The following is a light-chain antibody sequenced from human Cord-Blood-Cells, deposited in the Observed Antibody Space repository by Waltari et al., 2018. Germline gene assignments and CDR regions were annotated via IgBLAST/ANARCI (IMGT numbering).Light chain of an antibody. Sequence: DIQVTQSPSTLSASVADRGTITCRASQSTSSWLALYQQKPGIAPKPRIYKASSLESGCQSRLSGSGSGTEFTLTSSSLQHDDFATYYCQQDNSDSLTDGPGTKVEIK. V-gene: IGKV1-5*03. CDR2: KAS. CDR3: QQDNSDSLT. J-gene: IGKJ3*01. CDR1: QSTSSW.